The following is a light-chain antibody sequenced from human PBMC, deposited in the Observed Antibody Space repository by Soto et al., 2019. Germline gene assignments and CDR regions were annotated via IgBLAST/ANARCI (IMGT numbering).Light chain of an antibody. Sequence: QSVLTQPASVSGSPGPAITISFTGTSSDVGGYNYVSWYQQHPGKAPKLMIYDVSNRPSGVSNRFSGSKSVNTASLTISGLQAEDEAAYYCSSYTSSSTLEVFGTGTKLTVL. J-gene: IGLJ1*01. CDR1: SSDVGGYNY. V-gene: IGLV2-14*01. CDR2: DVS. CDR3: SSYTSSSTLEV.